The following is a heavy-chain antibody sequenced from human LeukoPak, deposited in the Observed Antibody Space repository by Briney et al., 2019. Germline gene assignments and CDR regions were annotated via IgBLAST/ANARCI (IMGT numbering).Heavy chain of an antibody. D-gene: IGHD1-26*01. CDR2: ITGSSTYI. CDR1: GFTFNTYN. V-gene: IGHV3-21*01. CDR3: ARDLYSGSYGAYYYYYMDV. Sequence: GGSLRLSCAASGFTFNTYNMDWVRQAPGKGLEGVSSITGSSTYIYYADSVKGRLTISRDNAKNSLYLQMNSLRAEDTAVYYCARDLYSGSYGAYYYYYMDVWGKGTTVTISS. J-gene: IGHJ6*03.